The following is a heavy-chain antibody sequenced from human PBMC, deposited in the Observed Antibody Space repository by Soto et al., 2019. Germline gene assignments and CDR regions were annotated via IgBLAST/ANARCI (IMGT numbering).Heavy chain of an antibody. CDR2: ISYDGSNK. D-gene: IGHD5-12*01. CDR1: GFTFSNYG. V-gene: IGHV3-30*03. CDR3: ATTFYSGPD. Sequence: PGGSLRLSCAASGFTFSNYGMHWVRQAPGKGLEWVAVISYDGSNKYYADSVKGRFTISRDNSKDTLYLQMNTLRAEETAVYYCATTFYSGPDWGQGTLVTVSS. J-gene: IGHJ4*02.